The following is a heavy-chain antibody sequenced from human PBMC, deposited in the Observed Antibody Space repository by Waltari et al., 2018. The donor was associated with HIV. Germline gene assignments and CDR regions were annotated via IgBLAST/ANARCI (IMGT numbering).Heavy chain of an antibody. J-gene: IGHJ4*02. Sequence: QVQLQESGPGLVKPSQTLSLTCTVSGGSISSGSYYWSWIRQPAGKGLEWIGRIYTSGSTNYNPSLKSRVTISVDTSKNQFSLKLSSVTAADTAVYYCASGANPGSSGYYYFDYWGQGTLVTVSS. CDR2: IYTSGST. D-gene: IGHD3-22*01. CDR1: GGSISSGSYY. CDR3: ASGANPGSSGYYYFDY. V-gene: IGHV4-61*02.